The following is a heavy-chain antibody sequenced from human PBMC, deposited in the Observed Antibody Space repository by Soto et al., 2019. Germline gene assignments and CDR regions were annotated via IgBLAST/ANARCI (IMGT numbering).Heavy chain of an antibody. Sequence: QVQLQESGPGLVQPSKTLSLTCTVSGGCISSYYWSWVRQPPGKELQYSGYIYYSGSTNYNPSLKSRASISDDTSTNQFSLTLSSVTAADTAVYYCARGWWEREGYVMDVWCQVTTVTVSS. D-gene: IGHD1-26*01. CDR1: GGCISSYY. V-gene: IGHV4-59*08. CDR2: IYYSGST. CDR3: ARGWWEREGYVMDV. J-gene: IGHJ6*02.